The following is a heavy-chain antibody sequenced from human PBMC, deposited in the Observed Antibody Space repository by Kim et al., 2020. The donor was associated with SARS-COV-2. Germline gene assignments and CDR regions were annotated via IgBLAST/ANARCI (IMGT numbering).Heavy chain of an antibody. V-gene: IGHV3-23*01. CDR3: AKYLHGASVTFYWYVDV. Sequence: GGSLRLSCAASGFTFRSSAMSWVRQAPGKGLEWVSGIFGSGGGTYYADSVKGRFTISRDNLKNILSLQMSNLRAEDTAVYYCAKYLHGASVTFYWYVDVRRRGTLVAASS. D-gene: IGHD1-26*01. J-gene: IGHJ2*01. CDR1: GFTFRSSA. CDR2: IFGSGGGT.